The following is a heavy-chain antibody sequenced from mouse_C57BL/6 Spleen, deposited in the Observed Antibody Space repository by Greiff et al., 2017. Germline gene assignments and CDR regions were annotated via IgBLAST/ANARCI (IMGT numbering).Heavy chain of an antibody. CDR2: ISSGSCTI. J-gene: IGHJ2*01. CDR3: ARTGLLRRYVDY. Sequence: EVMLVESGGGLVKPGGSLKLSCAASGFTFSDYGMHWVRQAPEKGLEWVAYISSGSCTIYYADTVKGRFTLSRDNAKNTLFLQMTSLRSEDTAMYYCARTGLLRRYVDYWGQGTTLTVSS. D-gene: IGHD3-3*01. CDR1: GFTFSDYG. V-gene: IGHV5-17*01.